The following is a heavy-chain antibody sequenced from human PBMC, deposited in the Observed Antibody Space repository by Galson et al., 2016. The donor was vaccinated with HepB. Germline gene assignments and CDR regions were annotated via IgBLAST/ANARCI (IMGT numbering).Heavy chain of an antibody. CDR1: GFTFSSDY. CDR2: INRDGSTK. CDR3: VRDPYGGYGY. Sequence: SLRLSCAASGFTFSSDYMLWARQAPGKGLEWVANINRDGSTKNYADSVRGRFTISRDNSQNSLNLQMNSLRVEDTAVYYCVRDPYGGYGYWGQGTLVTVSS. D-gene: IGHD4/OR15-4a*01. V-gene: IGHV3-7*01. J-gene: IGHJ4*02.